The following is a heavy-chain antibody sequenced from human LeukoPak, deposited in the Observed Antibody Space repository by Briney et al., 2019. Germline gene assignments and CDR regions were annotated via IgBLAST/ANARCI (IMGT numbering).Heavy chain of an antibody. V-gene: IGHV1-69*04. J-gene: IGHJ4*02. Sequence: ASVKVSFKASGGTFSSYAISWVRQAPGQGLEWMGRIIPILGIANYAQKFQGRVTITADKSTSTAYMELSSLRSEDTAVYYCARDPDYDILTGLYYFDYWGQGTLVTVSS. CDR2: IIPILGIA. CDR3: ARDPDYDILTGLYYFDY. CDR1: GGTFSSYA. D-gene: IGHD3-9*01.